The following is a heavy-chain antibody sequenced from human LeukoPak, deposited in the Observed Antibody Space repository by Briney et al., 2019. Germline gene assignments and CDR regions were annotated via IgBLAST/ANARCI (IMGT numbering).Heavy chain of an antibody. J-gene: IGHJ4*02. Sequence: GGSLRLSCTASGFTFSGSGIHWVRQASGKGLEWVGRIRSKPNQYATIYAASLKGRFTISRDDSTNTAHLQMNSLKIEDTAVYYCSTTTRDSSALKLDNWGLGTLVTVSS. CDR3: STTTRDSSALKLDN. CDR1: GFTFSGSG. V-gene: IGHV3-73*01. CDR2: IRSKPNQYAT. D-gene: IGHD6-6*01.